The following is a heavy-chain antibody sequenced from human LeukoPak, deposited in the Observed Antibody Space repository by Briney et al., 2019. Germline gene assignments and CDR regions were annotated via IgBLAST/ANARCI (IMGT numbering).Heavy chain of an antibody. D-gene: IGHD5-18*01. V-gene: IGHV1-46*01. J-gene: IGHJ4*02. CDR2: INPSGGST. CDR3: AAPSRIQLDY. Sequence: ASVKVSCKASGYTFTNYYIHWVRQAPGQGLEWMGIINPSGGSTTYAQKFQGRVTMTRNTSTSTAYMELTSLRSEDTAVYYCAAPSRIQLDYWGQGTLVTVSS. CDR1: GYTFTNYY.